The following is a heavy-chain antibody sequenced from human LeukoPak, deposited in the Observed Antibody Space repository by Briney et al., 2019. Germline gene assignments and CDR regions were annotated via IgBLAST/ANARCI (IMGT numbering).Heavy chain of an antibody. CDR3: ARQNGFN. V-gene: IGHV4-30-4*01. J-gene: IGHJ4*02. D-gene: IGHD2-8*01. CDR2: IYYSGST. Sequence: NTSETLSLTCTVSAGSISSGDYYWSWIRQPPGKGLEWIGYIYYSGSTYYNPSLKSRVTISVDTSKNQFSLKLGSVTAADTAVYYCARQNGFNWGQGTLVTVSS. CDR1: AGSISSGDYY.